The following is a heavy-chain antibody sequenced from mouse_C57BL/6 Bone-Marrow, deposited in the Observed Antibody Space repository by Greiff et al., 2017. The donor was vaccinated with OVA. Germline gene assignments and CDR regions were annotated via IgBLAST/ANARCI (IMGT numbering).Heavy chain of an antibody. CDR1: GFTFSDYG. J-gene: IGHJ3*01. CDR2: ISSGSSTI. CDR3: ARDYGSSYPFAY. D-gene: IGHD1-1*01. Sequence: EVHLVESGGGLVKPGGSLKLSCAASGFTFSDYGMHWVRQAPEKGLEWVAYISSGSSTIYYADTVKGRFTISRDNANNTLLLQMTSLRAEDTAMYYCARDYGSSYPFAYWGQGTLVTVSA. V-gene: IGHV5-17*01.